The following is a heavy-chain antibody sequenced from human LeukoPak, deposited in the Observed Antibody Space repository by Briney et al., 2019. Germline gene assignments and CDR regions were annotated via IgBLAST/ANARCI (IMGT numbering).Heavy chain of an antibody. V-gene: IGHV3-21*01. J-gene: IGHJ4*02. CDR3: ARGHTAVTRHFDF. D-gene: IGHD4-17*01. CDR2: ISSGSSAI. Sequence: GGSLRLSCEASGFTFTTYSMTWVRQAPGKGLEWVSIISSGSSAIFSADALKGRFTISRDDAKNLLYLDMNSLRAEDTAVYYCARGHTAVTRHFDFWGQGTLVTVSS. CDR1: GFTFTTYS.